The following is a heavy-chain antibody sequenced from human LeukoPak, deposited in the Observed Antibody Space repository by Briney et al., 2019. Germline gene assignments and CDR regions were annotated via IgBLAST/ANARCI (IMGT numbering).Heavy chain of an antibody. D-gene: IGHD3-9*01. J-gene: IGHJ4*02. CDR1: GYTFTSYG. CDR2: ISAYNGNT. V-gene: IGHV1-18*04. CDR3: ARAKDYDILTGYYKDFDY. Sequence: GASVKVSCKASGYTFTSYGISWVRQAPGQGLEWMGWISAYNGNTNYAQKLQGRVTMTTDTSTSTAHMELRSLRSDDTAVYYCARAKDYDILTGYYKDFDYWGQGTLVTVSS.